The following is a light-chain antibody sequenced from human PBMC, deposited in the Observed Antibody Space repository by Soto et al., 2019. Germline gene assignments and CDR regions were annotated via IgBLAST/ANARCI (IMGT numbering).Light chain of an antibody. CDR2: EVN. Sequence: SALTQPPSASGSPGQSVTISRTGTSSDVGGYNYVSWFQQHPGKAPKLIIHEVNQRPSGVPDRFSGSKSGNTASLTVSGLQAEDEGTYYCSSYGGYNNVVFGTGTKVTVL. CDR1: SSDVGGYNY. V-gene: IGLV2-8*01. CDR3: SSYGGYNNVV. J-gene: IGLJ1*01.